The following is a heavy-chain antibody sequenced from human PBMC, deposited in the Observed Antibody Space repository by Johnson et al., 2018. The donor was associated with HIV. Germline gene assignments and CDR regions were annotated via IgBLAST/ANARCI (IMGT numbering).Heavy chain of an antibody. CDR1: GFTFSDYY. V-gene: IGHV3-11*04. Sequence: VQLVESGGGLVKPGGSLRLSCAASGFTFSDYYMSWIRQAPGQGLEWVSYISSSGSTIYYADSVKGRFTISRDNAKNSLYLQMNSLRAEDTAVYYCATFGYTSGWIVTDDAFDIWGQGTMVTVSS. CDR2: ISSSGSTI. D-gene: IGHD6-19*01. CDR3: ATFGYTSGWIVTDDAFDI. J-gene: IGHJ3*02.